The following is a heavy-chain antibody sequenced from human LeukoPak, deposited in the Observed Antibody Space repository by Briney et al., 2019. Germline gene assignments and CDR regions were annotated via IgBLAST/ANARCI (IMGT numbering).Heavy chain of an antibody. Sequence: PSETLSLTCTVSGDSITNYFWSWIRQPPGKGLEWIGYIYYTGNTNYKPSLKSRVTMSADTSTNQFSLRLRSVTAADTAVYYCARGRVAYSAYYFDYWGRGTLVTVSS. J-gene: IGHJ4*02. CDR1: GDSITNYF. V-gene: IGHV4-59*01. CDR3: ARGRVAYSAYYFDY. D-gene: IGHD2-15*01. CDR2: IYYTGNT.